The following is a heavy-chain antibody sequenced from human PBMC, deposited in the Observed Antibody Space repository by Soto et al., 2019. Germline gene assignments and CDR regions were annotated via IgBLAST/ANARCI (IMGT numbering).Heavy chain of an antibody. CDR3: ARETVIDTYSRWFDP. CDR2: IHPSAGGT. J-gene: IGHJ5*02. Sequence: ASVKVCCKASGYTFTTYFIHWIRQAPGQGLEWMGIIHPSAGGTNYAQKFRGRVIMTTDPSSSTVYMELNTLTSEDTALYYCARETVIDTYSRWFDPWGPGTLVTVSS. V-gene: IGHV1-46*01. D-gene: IGHD2-21*01. CDR1: GYTFTTYF.